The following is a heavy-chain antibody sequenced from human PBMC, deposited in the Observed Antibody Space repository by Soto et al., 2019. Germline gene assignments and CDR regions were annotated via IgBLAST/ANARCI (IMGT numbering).Heavy chain of an antibody. CDR2: NIAIVAPP. Sequence: ASVKVSCKASGGTFRSYAMSWVRKAPGQGLELVGGNIAIVAPPKYAQKFQGGVTITADKSTSTAYMELSSLRAEDTAVYYCATGIVLMVYAIQYYFDYWGQGTLVTVSS. V-gene: IGHV1-69*06. D-gene: IGHD2-8*01. CDR1: GGTFRSYA. CDR3: ATGIVLMVYAIQYYFDY. J-gene: IGHJ4*02.